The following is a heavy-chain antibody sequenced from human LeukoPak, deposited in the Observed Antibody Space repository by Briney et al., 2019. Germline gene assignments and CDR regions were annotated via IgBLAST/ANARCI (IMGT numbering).Heavy chain of an antibody. CDR1: GFTFSSYA. V-gene: IGHV3-23*01. D-gene: IGHD3-10*01. CDR2: ISGSGGST. Sequence: GGSLRLSCAASGFTFSSYAMSWVRQAPGKGLEWVPAISGSGGSTYYADSVKGRFTISRDNSKNTLYLQMNSLRAEDTAVYYCANPWYYYGSGSYWGQGTLVTVSS. CDR3: ANPWYYYGSGSY. J-gene: IGHJ4*02.